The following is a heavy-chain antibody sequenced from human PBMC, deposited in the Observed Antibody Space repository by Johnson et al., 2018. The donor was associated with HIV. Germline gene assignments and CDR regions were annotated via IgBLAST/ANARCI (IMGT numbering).Heavy chain of an antibody. Sequence: VQLVESGGGVVRPGGSLRLSCAAFGFTFDDYGMSWVRQAPEKGLECVSGFNWNGGGTGHADPGVGRLTISRDNSKNTLYLQMTSLRGGDTGVYYCAGRSMRSDAFDLWGPGTMVTVSS. D-gene: IGHD2-8*01. CDR2: FNWNGGGT. CDR3: AGRSMRSDAFDL. CDR1: GFTFDDYG. J-gene: IGHJ3*01. V-gene: IGHV3-20*04.